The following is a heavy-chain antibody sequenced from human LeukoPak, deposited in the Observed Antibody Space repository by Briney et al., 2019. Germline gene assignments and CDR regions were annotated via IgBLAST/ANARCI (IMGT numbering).Heavy chain of an antibody. V-gene: IGHV3-33*08. CDR1: GFTFSSYG. CDR3: ARDQSGDGSLGGMDV. Sequence: PGGSLRLSCAASGFTFSSYGMHWVRQAPGKGLEWVAVIWYDGSNKYYADSVKGRFTISRDNSKNTLYLQMNSLRAEDTAVYYCARDQSGDGSLGGMDVWGQGTTVTVSS. J-gene: IGHJ6*02. CDR2: IWYDGSNK. D-gene: IGHD5-24*01.